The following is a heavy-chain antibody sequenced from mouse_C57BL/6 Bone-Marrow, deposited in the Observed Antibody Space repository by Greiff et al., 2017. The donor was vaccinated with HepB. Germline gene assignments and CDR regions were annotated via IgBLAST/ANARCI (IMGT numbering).Heavy chain of an antibody. Sequence: EVNVVESGGGLVKPGGSLKLSCAASGFTFSSYAMSWVRQTPEKRLEWVATISDGGSYTYYPDNVKGRFTISRDNAKNNLYLQMSHLKSEDTAMYYCARDLRYFDYWGQGTTLTVSS. CDR3: ARDLRYFDY. J-gene: IGHJ2*01. V-gene: IGHV5-4*01. CDR1: GFTFSSYA. CDR2: ISDGGSYT.